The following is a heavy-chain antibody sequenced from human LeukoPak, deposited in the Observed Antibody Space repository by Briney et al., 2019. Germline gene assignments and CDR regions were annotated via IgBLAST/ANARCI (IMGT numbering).Heavy chain of an antibody. CDR3: TIPPGVGTTTDY. CDR1: GYTFTDYC. J-gene: IGHJ4*02. D-gene: IGHD1-26*01. V-gene: IGHV1-2*02. CDR2: INTNSGAT. Sequence: GASVKVSCKTSGYTFTDYCMHWVRQAPGQGLEWMGWINTNSGATNYAQKFHGRVTMTRDTSITTAYMELSRLRSDDTAVYYCTIPPGVGTTTDYWGQGTLVTVSS.